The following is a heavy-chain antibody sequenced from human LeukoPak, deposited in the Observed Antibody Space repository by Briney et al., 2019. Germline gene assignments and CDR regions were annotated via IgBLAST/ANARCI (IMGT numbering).Heavy chain of an antibody. CDR2: IWYDGSNK. CDR1: GFTFSSYG. V-gene: IGHV3-33*08. J-gene: IGHJ6*02. Sequence: GGSLRLSCAASGFTFSSYGMHWVRQAPGKGLEWVAVIWYDGSNKYYADSVKGRFTISRDNSKNTLYLQMNSLRAEDTAVYYCAREKYYYGSGTYYIYQNYYYYGMDVWGQGTTVTVSS. CDR3: AREKYYYGSGTYYIYQNYYYYGMDV. D-gene: IGHD3-10*01.